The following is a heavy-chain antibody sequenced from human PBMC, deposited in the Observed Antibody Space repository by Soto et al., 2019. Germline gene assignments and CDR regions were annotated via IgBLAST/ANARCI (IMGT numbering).Heavy chain of an antibody. CDR3: ARISQSDFWSGYYYFFDY. CDR2: ITAFNGNT. J-gene: IGHJ4*02. D-gene: IGHD3-3*01. V-gene: IGHV1-18*01. Sequence: QVHLVQSGAEVEKPGASVKVSCKASGYTFTDYGISWVRQAPGQGLQWVGWITAFNGNTKYAQQFQGRVTMTTDTSTSTAYMELRSLESDDTAVYYCARISQSDFWSGYYYFFDYWGQGTLVTVSS. CDR1: GYTFTDYG.